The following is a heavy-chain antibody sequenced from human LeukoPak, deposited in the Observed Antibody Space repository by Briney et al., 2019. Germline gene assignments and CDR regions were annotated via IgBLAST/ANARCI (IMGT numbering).Heavy chain of an antibody. CDR1: GFTFSSYA. J-gene: IGHJ4*02. Sequence: PGGSLRLSCAASGFTFSSYAMSWVRQAPGKGLEWVSTISGSGGSTYYADSVKGRFIISRDNSKNTLYLQMNSLRAEDTAVYYCAKDSTVWFGELLYYHWSVFDYWGQGTLVTVSS. CDR2: ISGSGGST. D-gene: IGHD3-10*01. CDR3: AKDSTVWFGELLYYHWSVFDY. V-gene: IGHV3-23*01.